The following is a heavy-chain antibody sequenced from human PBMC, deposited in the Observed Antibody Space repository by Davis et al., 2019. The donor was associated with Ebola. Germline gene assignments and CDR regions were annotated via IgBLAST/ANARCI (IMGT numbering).Heavy chain of an antibody. Sequence: GESLKISCITSGFTFTANSMNWVRQAPGKGPEWISYISSSGGTTYYADFVQGRFTISRDNAKKSLYLQMNSLRDEDTAVYYCVRASSGSYYSVFDDWGQGSLVTVTS. CDR1: GFTFTANS. J-gene: IGHJ4*02. CDR2: ISSSGGTT. V-gene: IGHV3-48*02. CDR3: VRASSGSYYSVFDD. D-gene: IGHD1-26*01.